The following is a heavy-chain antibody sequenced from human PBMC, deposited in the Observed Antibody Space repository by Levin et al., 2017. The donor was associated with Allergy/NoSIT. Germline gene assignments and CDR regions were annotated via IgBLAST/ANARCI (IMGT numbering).Heavy chain of an antibody. J-gene: IGHJ6*03. CDR2: ISYDGSNK. CDR3: AKDGEEAAHYYYYMDV. CDR1: GFTFSSYG. Sequence: LSLTCAASGFTFSSYGMHWVRQAPGKGLEWVAVISYDGSNKYYADSVKGRFTISRDNSKNTLYLQMNSLRAEDTAVYYCAKDGEEAAHYYYYMDVWGKGTTVTVSS. D-gene: IGHD2-15*01. V-gene: IGHV3-30*18.